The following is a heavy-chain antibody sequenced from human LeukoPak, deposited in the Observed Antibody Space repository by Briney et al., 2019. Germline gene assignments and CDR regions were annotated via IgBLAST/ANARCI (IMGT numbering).Heavy chain of an antibody. D-gene: IGHD3-22*01. CDR3: ARDRAWTYYYDSSEGDKHDAFDI. CDR1: GFTFSSYA. V-gene: IGHV3-23*01. J-gene: IGHJ3*02. CDR2: ISGSGGST. Sequence: GGSLRLSCAASGFTFSSYAMSWVRQAPGKGLEWVSAISGSGGSTYYADSVKGRFTISRDNSKNTLYLQMNSLRAEDTAVYYCARDRAWTYYYDSSEGDKHDAFDIWGQGTMVTVSS.